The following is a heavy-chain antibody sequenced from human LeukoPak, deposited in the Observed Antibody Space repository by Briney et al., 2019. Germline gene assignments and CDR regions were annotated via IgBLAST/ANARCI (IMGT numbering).Heavy chain of an antibody. CDR1: GGSFSGYY. D-gene: IGHD2-2*01. CDR2: IYYSGST. Sequence: PSETLSLTCAVYGGSFSGYYWSWIRQPPGKGLEWIGSIYYSGSTYYNPSLRGRVTISLDTSKNQFSLKVTSVTAADTAVYYCARSGTYQYSSTSDYWGQGTLVTVSS. J-gene: IGHJ4*02. V-gene: IGHV4-34*01. CDR3: ARSGTYQYSSTSDY.